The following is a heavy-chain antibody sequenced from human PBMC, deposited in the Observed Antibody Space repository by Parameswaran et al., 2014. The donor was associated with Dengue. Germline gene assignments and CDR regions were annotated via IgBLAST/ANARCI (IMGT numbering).Heavy chain of an antibody. Sequence: VRQMPGKGLEWVAVIYSGGRTHYADSVKGRFTISRDNSKNTMYLQMNSLRVEDTAVYYCARDRVVVDSSGWVDYWGQGTLVTVSS. J-gene: IGHJ4*02. D-gene: IGHD6-19*01. CDR3: ARDRVVVDSSGWVDY. V-gene: IGHV3-66*01. CDR2: IYSGGRT.